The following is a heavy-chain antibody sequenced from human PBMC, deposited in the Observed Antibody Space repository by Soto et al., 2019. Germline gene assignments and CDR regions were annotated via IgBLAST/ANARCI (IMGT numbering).Heavy chain of an antibody. CDR1: GFTFSRYA. V-gene: IGHV3-23*01. Sequence: DVQLLESGGALVQLGGSLRLSCAASGFTFSRYAMNWVRQAPGKGLEWVSTLSGSGSGSYYPDSLRGRFTISRDNSKNTLYLQMNNLRAEDTAVYYCAKAPISLDGSGYYFASFDYWGHGTRVTVPS. D-gene: IGHD3-22*01. CDR2: LSGSGSGS. J-gene: IGHJ4*01. CDR3: AKAPISLDGSGYYFASFDY.